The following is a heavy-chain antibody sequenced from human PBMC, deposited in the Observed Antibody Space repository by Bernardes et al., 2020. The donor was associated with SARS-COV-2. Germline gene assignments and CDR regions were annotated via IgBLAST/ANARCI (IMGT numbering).Heavy chain of an antibody. J-gene: IGHJ4*02. CDR2: INADGSTT. D-gene: IGHD3-10*01. V-gene: IGHV3-74*01. CDR3: AKSAFISGRGYYIDY. CDR1: GFTFRSYW. Sequence: GGSLIPSCAASGFTFRSYWMHWVRQVPGEGLVWVSRINADGSTTDYADAVRGRFTISRDNAKNTLFLQMNGLRAEDTSLYYCAKSAFISGRGYYIDYWPQGTLVTVSS.